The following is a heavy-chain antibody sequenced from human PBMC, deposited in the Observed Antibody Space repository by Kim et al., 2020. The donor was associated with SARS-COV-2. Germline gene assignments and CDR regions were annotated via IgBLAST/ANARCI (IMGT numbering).Heavy chain of an antibody. J-gene: IGHJ4*02. Sequence: SETLSLTCTVSGGSISSGSYYWSWIRQPAGKGLEWIGRIYTSGSTNYNPSLKSRVTISVDTSKNQFSLKLSSVTAADTAVYYCAREGFLTTWGGWGVGWGQGTLVTVSS. V-gene: IGHV4-61*02. CDR1: GGSISSGSYY. CDR2: IYTSGST. CDR3: AREGFLTTWGGWGVG. D-gene: IGHD4-17*01.